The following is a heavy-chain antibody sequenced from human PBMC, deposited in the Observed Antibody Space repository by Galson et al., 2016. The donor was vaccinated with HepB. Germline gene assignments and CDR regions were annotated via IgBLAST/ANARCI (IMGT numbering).Heavy chain of an antibody. CDR1: GFSFSSYS. D-gene: IGHD6-19*01. CDR2: ISGTSQTI. CDR3: ARVRWLEPLDY. J-gene: IGHJ4*02. V-gene: IGHV3-48*04. Sequence: SLRLSCAVSGFSFSSYSMNWVRQAPGKGLEWVSYISGTSQTIYYADSVKGRFTISRDNAENSLYLQMNSLRAEDTAVYYCARVRWLEPLDYWGQGTLVTVPS.